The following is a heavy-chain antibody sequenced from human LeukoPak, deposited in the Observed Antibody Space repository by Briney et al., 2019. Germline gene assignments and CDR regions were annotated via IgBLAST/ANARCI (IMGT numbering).Heavy chain of an antibody. CDR3: AKWRDYDVLTGYYVPDY. V-gene: IGHV3-23*01. D-gene: IGHD3-9*01. CDR2: ILGSGGST. Sequence: GGSLRLSCAASGFTFSNYAMSWVRQAPGKGLEWVSAILGSGGSTYYADSVKGRFTVSRDNSKSTLYLQMNSLRAEDTALYYCAKWRDYDVLTGYYVPDYWGQGTLVTVSS. CDR1: GFTFSNYA. J-gene: IGHJ4*02.